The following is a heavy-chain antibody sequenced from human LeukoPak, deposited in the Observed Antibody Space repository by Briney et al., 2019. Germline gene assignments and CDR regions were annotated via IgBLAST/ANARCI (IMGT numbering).Heavy chain of an antibody. V-gene: IGHV3-13*04. CDR2: IGTAGDT. CDR3: ARAYRGYYGSGSYYNDAFDI. CDR1: GFAFSSYD. D-gene: IGHD3-10*01. J-gene: IGHJ3*02. Sequence: PGGSLRLSCAASGFAFSSYDMHWVRQATGKGLEWGSAIGTAGDTYYPGSVKGRFTISRENAKNSLYLQMNSLRAGDTAVYYCARAYRGYYGSGSYYNDAFDIWGQGTMVTVSS.